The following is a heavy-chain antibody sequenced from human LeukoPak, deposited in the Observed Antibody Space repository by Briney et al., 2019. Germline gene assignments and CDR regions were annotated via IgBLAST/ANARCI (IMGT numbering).Heavy chain of an antibody. CDR3: ARDDDDY. CDR2: INPNSGGT. J-gene: IGHJ4*02. Sequence: GASVKVSCKASGYTFTSYDINWVRQATGQGLEWMGWINPNSGGTNYAQKFQGRVTMTRDTSISTAYMELSRLRSDDTAVYYCARDDDDYWGQGTLVTVSS. CDR1: GYTFTSYD. V-gene: IGHV1-2*02.